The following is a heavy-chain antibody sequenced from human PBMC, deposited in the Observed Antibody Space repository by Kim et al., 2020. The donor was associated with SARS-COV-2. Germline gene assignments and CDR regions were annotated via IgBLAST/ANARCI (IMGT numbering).Heavy chain of an antibody. J-gene: IGHJ4*02. Sequence: GGSLRLSCAASGFTFSGSAMHWVRQASGKGLEWVGRIRSKANSYATAYAASVKGRFTISRDDSKNTAYLQMNSLKTEDTAVYYCTRPGDEAVAGPTTFDYWGQGTLVTVSS. D-gene: IGHD6-19*01. CDR3: TRPGDEAVAGPTTFDY. V-gene: IGHV3-73*01. CDR1: GFTFSGSA. CDR2: IRSKANSYAT.